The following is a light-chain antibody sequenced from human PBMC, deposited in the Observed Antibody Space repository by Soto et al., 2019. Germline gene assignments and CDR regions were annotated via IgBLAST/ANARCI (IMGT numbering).Light chain of an antibody. CDR3: QQYNNWPPFT. J-gene: IGKJ3*01. CDR1: QSVSSN. V-gene: IGKV3-15*01. CDR2: GAS. Sequence: EIVMTQSPAALSVSPGERATLSCRASQSVSSNLAWYQQKPGQPPRLLIYGASTRATGIPARFSGSGSGTEFTLTISSLQSEDFAVYYCQQYNNWPPFTFGPGTNVDIK.